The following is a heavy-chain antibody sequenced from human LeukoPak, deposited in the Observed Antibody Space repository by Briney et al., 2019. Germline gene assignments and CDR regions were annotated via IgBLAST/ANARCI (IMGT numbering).Heavy chain of an antibody. J-gene: IGHJ3*02. CDR3: ARDLVLMVYAFDI. D-gene: IGHD2-8*01. Sequence: PGGSLRLSCTASGFTFSSYPMNWVRQAPGKGLEWVSSISSSSSYIYYADSVKGRFTISRDNAKNSLYLQMNSLRAEDTAVYYCARDLVLMVYAFDIWGQGTMVTVSS. CDR1: GFTFSSYP. CDR2: ISSSSSYI. V-gene: IGHV3-21*01.